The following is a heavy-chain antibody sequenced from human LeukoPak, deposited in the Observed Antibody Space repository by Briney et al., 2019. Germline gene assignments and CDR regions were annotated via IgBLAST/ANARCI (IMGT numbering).Heavy chain of an antibody. CDR1: GYTFTGYD. CDR3: ARDREHYFDY. V-gene: IGHV1-2*02. CDR2: INPISGGT. D-gene: IGHD1-26*01. J-gene: IGHJ4*02. Sequence: ASVTVCFKSAGYTFTGYDIHWERQAHGQGLEWMGWINPISGGTNYAQKFQDRVTMTRATSISTAYMELSRLRSDDTAIYYCARDREHYFDYWGQGTLVTVSS.